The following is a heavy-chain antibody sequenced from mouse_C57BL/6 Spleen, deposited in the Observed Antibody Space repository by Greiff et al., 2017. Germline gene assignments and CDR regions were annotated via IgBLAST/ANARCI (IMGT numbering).Heavy chain of an antibody. J-gene: IGHJ2*01. CDR3: ARWDSSGYEDY. Sequence: QVQLQQSGAELAKPGASVKLSCKASGYTFTSYWMHWVKQRPGQGLEWIGYINPSSGYTKYNQKFKDKATLTADESSSTAYMQLSRLTYEDSAVYYCARWDSSGYEDYWGQGTTLTVSS. D-gene: IGHD3-2*02. CDR2: INPSSGYT. V-gene: IGHV1-7*01. CDR1: GYTFTSYW.